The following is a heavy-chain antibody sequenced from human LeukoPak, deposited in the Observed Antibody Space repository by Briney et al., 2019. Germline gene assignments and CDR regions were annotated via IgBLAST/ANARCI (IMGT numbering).Heavy chain of an antibody. D-gene: IGHD6-13*01. J-gene: IGHJ4*02. Sequence: PSETLSLTCTVSGGSISSGSYYWSWIRQAAGKGLEWIGRIYASGSTSDNRARKSRVTISVDTSKNQFSLNLSSVTAADTAVYYCAREYPGIAAAGKGSFDYWGQGTLSPSPQ. CDR1: GGSISSGSYY. CDR3: AREYPGIAAAGKGSFDY. V-gene: IGHV4-61*02. CDR2: IYASGST.